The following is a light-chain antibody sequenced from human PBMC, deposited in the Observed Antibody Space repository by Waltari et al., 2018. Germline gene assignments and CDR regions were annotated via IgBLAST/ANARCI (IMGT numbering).Light chain of an antibody. J-gene: IGKJ1*01. CDR2: DAS. Sequence: EIVLTQSPGTLSLSPGESATLSCRASQSVRSSYLAWYQQKPGQAPRLLIFDASTRASGIPDRFRGSGSVTDFPLAITRLEPEDFSVYFCQQHDNSLWTFGQGTKVEVK. CDR3: QQHDNSLWT. CDR1: QSVRSSY. V-gene: IGKV3-20*01.